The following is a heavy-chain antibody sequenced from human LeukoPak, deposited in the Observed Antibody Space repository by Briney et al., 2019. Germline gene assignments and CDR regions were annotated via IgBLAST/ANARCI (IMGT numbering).Heavy chain of an antibody. CDR3: ARETAYYYDSSGYYPGYYYYGMDV. V-gene: IGHV1-18*01. Sequence: ASVKVSCKASGYTFTSYGISWVRQAPGQGLEWMGWISAYNGNTNYAQKLQGRVTMTTDTSTSTAYMELRSLRSDDTAVYYCARETAYYYDSSGYYPGYYYYGMDVWGQGTTVTVPS. CDR1: GYTFTSYG. CDR2: ISAYNGNT. J-gene: IGHJ6*02. D-gene: IGHD3-22*01.